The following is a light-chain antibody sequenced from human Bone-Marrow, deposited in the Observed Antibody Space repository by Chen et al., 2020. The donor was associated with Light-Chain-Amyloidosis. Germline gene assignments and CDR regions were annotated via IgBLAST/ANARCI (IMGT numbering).Light chain of an antibody. Sequence: QSVLNQPPSASGTPGQRVTISCSGSTSTIGGSFLYWYRHLPGTAPKHLISRDTQRPSGVPDRFSVSKSGTSASLTISGLRSEDEAVYYCATWDFSGSGQGVFGGGTKLTV. CDR1: TSTIGGSF. J-gene: IGLJ3*02. V-gene: IGLV1-47*02. CDR3: ATWDFSGSGQGV. CDR2: RDT.